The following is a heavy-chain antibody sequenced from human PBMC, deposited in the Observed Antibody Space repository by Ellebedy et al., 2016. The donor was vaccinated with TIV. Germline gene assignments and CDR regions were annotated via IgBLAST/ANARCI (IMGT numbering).Heavy chain of an antibody. CDR3: ASGFTHYGAFDI. CDR1: GFSFDDYG. CDR2: VNWNGKYV. V-gene: IGHV3-20*04. J-gene: IGHJ3*02. D-gene: IGHD3-16*01. Sequence: GESLKISXEASGFSFDDYGMSWVRQVPGRGLEWVAGVNWNGKYVDYAESVRGRFTISRDNAKNTLYLQMNSLRAEDTAVYYCASGFTHYGAFDIWGQGTMVTVSS.